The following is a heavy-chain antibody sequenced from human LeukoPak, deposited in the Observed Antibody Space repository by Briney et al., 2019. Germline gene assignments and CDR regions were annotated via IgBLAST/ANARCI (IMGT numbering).Heavy chain of an antibody. D-gene: IGHD3/OR15-3a*01. J-gene: IGHJ4*02. CDR3: ARQTGSGLFILP. CDR2: IYYSGNT. V-gene: IGHV4-39*01. CDR1: GVSISSSNSY. Sequence: PSETLSLTCTVSGVSISSSNSYWGWIRQPPGKGLEGIGRIYYSGNTYFNASLKSQVSISIDTSKNQFSLKLTSVTAADTAVYYCARQTGSGLFILPGGQGTLVTVSS.